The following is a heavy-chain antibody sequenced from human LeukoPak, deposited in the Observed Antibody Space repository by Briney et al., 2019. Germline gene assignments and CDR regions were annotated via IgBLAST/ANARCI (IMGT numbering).Heavy chain of an antibody. J-gene: IGHJ4*02. CDR1: GFTFSTYS. CDR3: ARAWGQYCSSTSCYPDY. V-gene: IGHV3-21*06. Sequence: GGSLRLSCAASGFTFSTYSMIWVRQAPGKGLEWVSSISSSSSYIYNGDSVRGRFTISRDNAKNSLYLQMNSLRAEDTAVYYCARAWGQYCSSTSCYPDYWGQGTLVTVSS. CDR2: ISSSSSYI. D-gene: IGHD2-2*01.